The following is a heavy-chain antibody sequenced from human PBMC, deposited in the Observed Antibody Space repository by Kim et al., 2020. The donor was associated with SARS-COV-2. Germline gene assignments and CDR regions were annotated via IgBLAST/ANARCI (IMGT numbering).Heavy chain of an antibody. CDR1: GYTFTSYG. D-gene: IGHD6-19*01. Sequence: ASVKVSCKASGYTFTSYGISWVRQAPGQGLEWMGWISAYNGNTNYAQKLQGRVTMTTDTSTSTAYMELRSLRSDDTAVYYCATSLGVIAVAGDYYGMDVWGQGTTVTVSS. J-gene: IGHJ6*02. CDR2: ISAYNGNT. CDR3: ATSLGVIAVAGDYYGMDV. V-gene: IGHV1-18*01.